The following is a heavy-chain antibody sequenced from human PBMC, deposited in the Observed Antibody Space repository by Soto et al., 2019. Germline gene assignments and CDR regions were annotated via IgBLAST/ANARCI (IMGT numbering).Heavy chain of an antibody. J-gene: IGHJ4*02. CDR2: TYYRSKWYN. V-gene: IGHV6-1*01. CDR1: WDRVSSNSAA. CDR3: ARGESISVAWFDY. Sequence: SXTLSLTSVISWDRVSSNSAAWNWIRQSPSRGLEWLGRTYYRSKWYNDYAVSVKSRITINPDTSKNQFSLQLNSVTPEDKAVYYCARGESISVAWFDYWGQGTLVTVYS. D-gene: IGHD6-19*01.